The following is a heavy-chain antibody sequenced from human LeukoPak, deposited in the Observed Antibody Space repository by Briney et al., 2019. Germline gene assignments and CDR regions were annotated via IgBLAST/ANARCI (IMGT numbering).Heavy chain of an antibody. J-gene: IGHJ4*02. D-gene: IGHD2-21*02. CDR1: GFTLSTYG. CDR3: AKPQVTANWYYFHY. CDR2: ISSDGSNK. Sequence: PGGSLRLSCAASGFTLSTYGMHWVRQAPRKELEWVAVISSDGSNKFYADSVKGRFTISRDGSKNTLYLQMNSLRPDDTAVYFCAKPQVTANWYYFHYWGQGTLVTVSS. V-gene: IGHV3-30*18.